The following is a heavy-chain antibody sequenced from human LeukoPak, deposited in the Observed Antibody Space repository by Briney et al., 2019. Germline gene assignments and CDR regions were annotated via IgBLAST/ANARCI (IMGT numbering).Heavy chain of an antibody. CDR3: ARWLRIAVAGTGLRDYYYYGMDV. J-gene: IGHJ6*02. CDR2: INPNSGGT. D-gene: IGHD6-19*01. CDR1: GYTFTGYY. V-gene: IGHV1-2*02. Sequence: GASVKVSCKASGYTFTGYYMHWVRQAPGQGLEWMGWINPNSGGTNYAQKLQGRVTMTRDTSISTAYMELSRLRSDDTAVYYCARWLRIAVAGTGLRDYYYYGMDVWGQGTTVTVSS.